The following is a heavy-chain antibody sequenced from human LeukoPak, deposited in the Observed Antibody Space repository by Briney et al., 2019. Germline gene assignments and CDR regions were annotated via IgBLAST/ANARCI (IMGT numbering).Heavy chain of an antibody. J-gene: IGHJ5*02. V-gene: IGHV4-34*01. CDR3: ARAPMVRGVIITYNWFDP. Sequence: SETLSLTCAVYGGSFSGYYWSWIRQPPGKGLEWIGEINHSGSTNYNPSPKSRVTISVDTSKNQFSLKLTSVTAADTAVYYCARAPMVRGVIITYNWFDPWGQGTLVTVSS. CDR2: INHSGST. D-gene: IGHD3-10*01. CDR1: GGSFSGYY.